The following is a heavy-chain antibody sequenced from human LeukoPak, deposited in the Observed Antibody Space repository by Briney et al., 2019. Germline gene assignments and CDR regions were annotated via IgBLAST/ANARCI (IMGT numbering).Heavy chain of an antibody. CDR2: IIPIFGTA. V-gene: IGHV1-69*13. D-gene: IGHD1-26*01. CDR1: GYTFTSYA. J-gene: IGHJ5*02. Sequence: ASVKVSCKASGYTFTSYAISWVRQAPGQGLEWMGGIIPIFGTANYAQKFQGRVTITADESTSTAYMELSSLRSEDTAVYYCARVEWEQNWFDPWGQGTLVTVSS. CDR3: ARVEWEQNWFDP.